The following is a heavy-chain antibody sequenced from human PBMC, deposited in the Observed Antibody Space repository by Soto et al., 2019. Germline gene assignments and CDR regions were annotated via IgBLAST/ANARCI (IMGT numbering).Heavy chain of an antibody. CDR1: GFTFSSYG. D-gene: IGHD2-21*02. Sequence: QVQLVESGGGVVQPGRSLRLSCAASGFTFSSYGMQWFRQAPGKGLEWVTVISYDGSNKYYADSVKGRFTISRDNSKNTLYLQMSSLRPEDTAVYYCVGGRYFGDYWGQGALVTVSS. CDR3: VGGRYFGDY. CDR2: ISYDGSNK. V-gene: IGHV3-30*03. J-gene: IGHJ4*02.